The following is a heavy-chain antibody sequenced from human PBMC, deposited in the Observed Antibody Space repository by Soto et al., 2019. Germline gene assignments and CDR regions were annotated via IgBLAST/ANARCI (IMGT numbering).Heavy chain of an antibody. J-gene: IGHJ3*02. CDR1: GVSVSGSA. Sequence: GGSLRLACASSGVSVSGSAMDWVRQASGKGLEWVGRIRSKANSYATAYAASVKGRFTISRDDSKNTAYLQMNSLKTEDTAVYYCTRRPRYCSGGSGCYDAFDIWGQGTMVTVSS. CDR2: IRSKANSYAT. D-gene: IGHD2-15*01. CDR3: TRRPRYCSGGSGCYDAFDI. V-gene: IGHV3-73*01.